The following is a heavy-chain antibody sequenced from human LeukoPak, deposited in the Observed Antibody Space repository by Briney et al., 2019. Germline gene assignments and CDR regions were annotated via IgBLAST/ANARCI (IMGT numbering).Heavy chain of an antibody. J-gene: IGHJ4*02. Sequence: PSETLSLTCTVSGGSISSSSYYWGWIRQPPGKGLEWIESIYYSGSTYYNPSLKSRVTISVDTSKNQFSLKLSSVTAEDTAVYYCARALGGVERLLGYWGQGTLVTVSS. CDR2: IYYSGST. CDR1: GGSISSSSYY. V-gene: IGHV4-39*07. D-gene: IGHD3-3*01. CDR3: ARALGGVERLLGY.